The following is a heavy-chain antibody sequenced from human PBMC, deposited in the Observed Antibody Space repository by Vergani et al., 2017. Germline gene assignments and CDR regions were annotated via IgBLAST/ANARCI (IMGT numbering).Heavy chain of an antibody. V-gene: IGHV3-74*02. CDR2: MNGDGDTI. Sequence: VQLVESAGGVVQPGGSLRLSCAASGFTFNEYWMHWARQVPGKGLVWVSGMNGDGDTISYADSVKGRFTIPRDNAKNTLFLQMNSLRAEDTAVYYCARARKFRFGVVWENWFDPWGQGTLVTVSS. J-gene: IGHJ5*02. D-gene: IGHD3-3*01. CDR1: GFTFNEYW. CDR3: ARARKFRFGVVWENWFDP.